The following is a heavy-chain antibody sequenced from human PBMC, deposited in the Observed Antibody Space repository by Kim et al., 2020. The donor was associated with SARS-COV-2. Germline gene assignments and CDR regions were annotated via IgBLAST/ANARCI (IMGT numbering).Heavy chain of an antibody. J-gene: IGHJ4*02. CDR3: ARPYYYGSGSWGY. Sequence: YNPSLKSRVTISVDTSKNQFSLKLSSVTAADTAVYYCARPYYYGSGSWGYWGQGTLVTVSS. V-gene: IGHV4-39*01. D-gene: IGHD3-10*01.